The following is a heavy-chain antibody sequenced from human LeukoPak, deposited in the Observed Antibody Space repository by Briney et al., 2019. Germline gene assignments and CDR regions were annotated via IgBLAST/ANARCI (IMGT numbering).Heavy chain of an antibody. CDR2: IYHSGST. Sequence: SETLSLTCIVSGYSISSGYYWVWIRQPPGKGLEWIGSIYHSGSTLYNPSLKSRVTISVDTSKNKFSLKLSSVTAADTAMYYCAGDQPYMDVWGEGTTVTVSS. CDR3: AGDQPYMDV. J-gene: IGHJ6*03. CDR1: GYSISSGYY. V-gene: IGHV4-38-2*02.